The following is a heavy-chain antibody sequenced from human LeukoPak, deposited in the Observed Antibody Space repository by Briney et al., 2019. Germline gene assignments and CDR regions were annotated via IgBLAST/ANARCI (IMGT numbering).Heavy chain of an antibody. Sequence: XXXXXSXXRQAPGQGLEWMGGIIPIFGTANYAQKFQGRVTITADESTSTAYMELSSLRSEDTAVYYCARGRYYDSSELDYWGQGTLVTVSS. J-gene: IGHJ4*02. V-gene: IGHV1-69*01. CDR3: ARGRYYDSSELDY. CDR1: XXXX. D-gene: IGHD3-22*01. CDR2: IIPIFGTA.